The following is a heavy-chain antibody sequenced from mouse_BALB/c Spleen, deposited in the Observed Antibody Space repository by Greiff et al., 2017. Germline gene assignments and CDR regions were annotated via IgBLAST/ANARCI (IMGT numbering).Heavy chain of an antibody. CDR2: ILPGSGST. Sequence: QVQLQQSGAELMKPGASVKISCKATGYTFSSYWIEWVKQRPGHGLEWIGEILPGSGSTNYNEKFKGKATFTADTSSNTAYMQLSSLTSEYSAVYYCASTTVVAKGFAYWGQGTLVTVSA. CDR1: GYTFSSYW. J-gene: IGHJ3*01. CDR3: ASTTVVAKGFAY. D-gene: IGHD1-1*01. V-gene: IGHV1-9*01.